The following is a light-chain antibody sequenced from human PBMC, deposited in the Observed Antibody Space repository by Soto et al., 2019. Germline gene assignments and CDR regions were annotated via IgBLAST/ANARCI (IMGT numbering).Light chain of an antibody. CDR1: QTISSTY. V-gene: IGKV3-20*01. Sequence: EIVLTQSPGTLSLSPGERATLSCRASQTISSTYLAWYQQKPGQAPRLLIYGASSRATGIPGRFSGSGSGTDFTLTISRLEPEDFAVYYCQQYGSSPLVTFGGGTKVDIK. CDR2: GAS. J-gene: IGKJ4*01. CDR3: QQYGSSPLVT.